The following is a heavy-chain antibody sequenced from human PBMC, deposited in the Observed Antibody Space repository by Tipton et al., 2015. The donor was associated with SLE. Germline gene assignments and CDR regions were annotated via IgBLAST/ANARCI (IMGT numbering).Heavy chain of an antibody. V-gene: IGHV4-59*01. CDR1: GGSISSYY. CDR3: ARGGPSGSYYDGSTTFDY. J-gene: IGHJ4*02. CDR2: IYYSGST. Sequence: TLSLTCTVSGGSISSYYWSWIRQPPGKGLEWIGYIYYSGSTNYNPSLKSRVTISVATSKNQFSLKLSSVTAADTAVYYCARGGPSGSYYDGSTTFDYWGQGTLVTVSS. D-gene: IGHD3-10*01.